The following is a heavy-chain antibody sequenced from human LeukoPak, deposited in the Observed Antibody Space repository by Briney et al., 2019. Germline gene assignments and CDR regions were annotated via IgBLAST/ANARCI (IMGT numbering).Heavy chain of an antibody. CDR3: AKAAAGTFRDNVDY. Sequence: GGSLRLSCAASGFTFDDYGMSWVRQAPGKGLEWVSGISWNSGSIGYADSVKGRFTISRDNAKNSLYLQMNSLRAEDTALYYCAKAAAGTFRDNVDYWGQGTLVTVSS. D-gene: IGHD6-13*01. J-gene: IGHJ4*02. CDR2: ISWNSGSI. V-gene: IGHV3-9*01. CDR1: GFTFDDYG.